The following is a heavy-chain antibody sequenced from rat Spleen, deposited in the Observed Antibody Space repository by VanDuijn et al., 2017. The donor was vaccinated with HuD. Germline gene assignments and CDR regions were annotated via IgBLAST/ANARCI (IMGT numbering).Heavy chain of an antibody. J-gene: IGHJ4*01. CDR3: TRGYVMDA. Sequence: EVQLVESGGDLVQPGGSLKLSCAASGFTFNNYDMAWVRQAPTKGLEWVATISSDGGRNFYRDSVKGRFTLSRDNAKNTQSLQMDSLRSEDTAIYYCTRGYVMDAWGQGASVTVSS. CDR2: ISSDGGRN. V-gene: IGHV5S13*01. CDR1: GFTFNNYD.